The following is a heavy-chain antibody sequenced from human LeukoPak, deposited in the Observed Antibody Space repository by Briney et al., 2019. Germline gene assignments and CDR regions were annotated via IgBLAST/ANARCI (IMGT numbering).Heavy chain of an antibody. D-gene: IGHD3-16*01. CDR1: GFTFSNYA. Sequence: PVGSLRLSCAASGFTFSNYALNWVRQAPGKGLEWVSVDSVKGRFTISRDNSKNTLYLQMNCLRAEDTAVYYCAKSSGFGAARYYFDYWGQGTLVTVSS. CDR3: AKSSGFGAARYYFDY. J-gene: IGHJ4*02. V-gene: IGHV3-23*01.